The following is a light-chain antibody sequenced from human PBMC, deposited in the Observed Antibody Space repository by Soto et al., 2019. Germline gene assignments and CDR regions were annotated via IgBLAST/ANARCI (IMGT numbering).Light chain of an antibody. CDR3: CSLTTSHTYV. Sequence: QSALTQPASVSGSPGQSITISCTGTSSDIVHYDYVSWYQQHPGQAPKLMIYHVTYRPSGVSNRYSGSKSGNSASLTISGLQAVDEADYYCCSLTTSHTYVFGSGTKVAVL. V-gene: IGLV2-14*03. J-gene: IGLJ6*01. CDR1: SSDIVHYDY. CDR2: HVT.